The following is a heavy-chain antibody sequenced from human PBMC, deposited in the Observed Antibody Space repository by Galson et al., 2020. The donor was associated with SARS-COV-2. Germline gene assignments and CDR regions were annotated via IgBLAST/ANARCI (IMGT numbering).Heavy chain of an antibody. Sequence: GESLKISCAASGFTFSSYAMHWVRQAPGKGLEWVAVISYDGSNKYYADSVKGRFTISRDNSKNTLYLQMNSLRAEDTAVYYCARSGSGSYYSRLGDWGQGTLVTVSS. CDR3: ARSGSGSYYSRLGD. CDR2: ISYDGSNK. CDR1: GFTFSSYA. D-gene: IGHD3-10*01. J-gene: IGHJ4*02. V-gene: IGHV3-30*04.